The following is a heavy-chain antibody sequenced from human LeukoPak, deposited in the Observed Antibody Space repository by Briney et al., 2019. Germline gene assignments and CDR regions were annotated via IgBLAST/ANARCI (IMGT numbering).Heavy chain of an antibody. V-gene: IGHV1-2*02. Sequence: GASVKVSCKASGYTFTGHYMHWVRQAPGQGLEWMGWINPNSGGTNYAQKFQGRVTMTRDTSISTAYMELSRLRSDDTAVYYCARDLALGDFWSGYPDYWGQGTLVTVSS. CDR2: INPNSGGT. J-gene: IGHJ4*02. CDR1: GYTFTGHY. CDR3: ARDLALGDFWSGYPDY. D-gene: IGHD3-3*01.